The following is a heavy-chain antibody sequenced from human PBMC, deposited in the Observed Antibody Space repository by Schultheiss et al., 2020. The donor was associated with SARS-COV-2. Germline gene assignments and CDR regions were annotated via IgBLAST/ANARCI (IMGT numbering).Heavy chain of an antibody. D-gene: IGHD3-3*01. CDR3: ASHIWSHWFDD. CDR2: IHSRLSPT. V-gene: IGHV3-11*04. Sequence: LSLTCTVSGGSISSSPYYWGWIRQPPGKGLEWIAYIHSRLSPTFYADSVKGRFTISKDNAKNSLYLQMNSLTDEDTAVYYCASHIWSHWFDDWGQGTQVTVSS. CDR1: GGSISSSPYY. J-gene: IGHJ4*02.